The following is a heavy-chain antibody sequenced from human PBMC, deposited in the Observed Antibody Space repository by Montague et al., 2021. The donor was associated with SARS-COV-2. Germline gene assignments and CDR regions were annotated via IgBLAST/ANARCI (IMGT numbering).Heavy chain of an antibody. Sequence: SETLSLTCAVYGGSFSGYYWSWIRQPPGKGLEWIGEINHSGSTNYNPSLKSRVTISVDTSKNQFSLKLSSVTAADTAVYNCARGRILITQWFDYYYDGMDVWGQGTTVAVSS. V-gene: IGHV4-34*01. J-gene: IGHJ6*02. CDR3: ARGRILITQWFDYYYDGMDV. D-gene: IGHD3-10*01. CDR1: GGSFSGYY. CDR2: INHSGST.